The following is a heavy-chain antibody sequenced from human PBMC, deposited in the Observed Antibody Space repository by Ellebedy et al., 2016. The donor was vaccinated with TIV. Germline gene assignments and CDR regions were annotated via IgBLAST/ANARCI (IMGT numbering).Heavy chain of an antibody. CDR3: ARVRSSGWYFAY. Sequence: GGSLRLXXAASGFTFSSYSMNWVRQAPGKGLEWVSYISSSSSTINYADSVRGRFTISRDNAKSSLYLQMNSLKDEDTAVYYCARVRSSGWYFAYWGQGTLVTVSS. CDR1: GFTFSSYS. V-gene: IGHV3-48*02. D-gene: IGHD6-19*01. CDR2: ISSSSSTI. J-gene: IGHJ4*02.